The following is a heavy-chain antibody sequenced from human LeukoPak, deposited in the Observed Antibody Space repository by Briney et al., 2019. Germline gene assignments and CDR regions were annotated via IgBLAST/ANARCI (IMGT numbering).Heavy chain of an antibody. CDR1: GGSFSGYY. V-gene: IGHV4-34*01. Sequence: PSGTLSLTCAVYGGSFSGYYWSWIRQPPGKGLEWIGEINHSGSTNYNPSLKSRVTISVDTSKNQFSLKLSSVTAADTAVYYCARIAAAGSDYFDYWGQGTLVTVSS. CDR3: ARIAAAGSDYFDY. CDR2: INHSGST. D-gene: IGHD6-13*01. J-gene: IGHJ4*02.